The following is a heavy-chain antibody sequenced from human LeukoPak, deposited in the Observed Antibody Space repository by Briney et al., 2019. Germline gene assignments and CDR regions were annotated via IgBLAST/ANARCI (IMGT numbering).Heavy chain of an antibody. CDR2: INHSGST. CDR1: GGSFSGYY. CDR3: ARANYDFWSGYYSPLDY. D-gene: IGHD3-3*01. Sequence: SVTLSLTCAVYGGSFSGYYWSWIRQPPGKGLEWIGEINHSGSTNYNPSLKSRVTISVDTSKNQFSLKLSSVTAADTAVYYCARANYDFWSGYYSPLDYWGQGTLVTVSS. J-gene: IGHJ4*02. V-gene: IGHV4-34*01.